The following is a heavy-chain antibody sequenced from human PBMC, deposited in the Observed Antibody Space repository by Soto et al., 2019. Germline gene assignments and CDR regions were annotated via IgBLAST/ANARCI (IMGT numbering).Heavy chain of an antibody. CDR3: ARVEYYYDSSGYYGYYYYGMDV. CDR2: ISSSGSTI. Sequence: PGGSLRLSCAASGFTFSDYYMSWIRQAPGKGVEWVSYISSSGSTIYYADSVKGRFTISRDNAKNSLYLQMNSLRAEDTAVYYCARVEYYYDSSGYYGYYYYGMDVWGQGTTVTVSS. CDR1: GFTFSDYY. V-gene: IGHV3-11*01. J-gene: IGHJ6*02. D-gene: IGHD3-22*01.